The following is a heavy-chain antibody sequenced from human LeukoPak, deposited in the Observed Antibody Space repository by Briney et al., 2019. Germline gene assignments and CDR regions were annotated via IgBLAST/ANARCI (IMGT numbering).Heavy chain of an antibody. CDR1: GFTFSSYA. J-gene: IGHJ4*02. D-gene: IGHD2-2*01. CDR3: AKVTAVVPAAPIDY. V-gene: IGHV3-23*01. Sequence: PGGSLRLSCAASGFTFSSYAMSWVRQAPGKGLEWVSAISGSGGSTYYADSVKGRFTISRDNSKNTLYLQMNSLRAEDTAVYYCAKVTAVVPAAPIDYWGQGTLVTVSS. CDR2: ISGSGGST.